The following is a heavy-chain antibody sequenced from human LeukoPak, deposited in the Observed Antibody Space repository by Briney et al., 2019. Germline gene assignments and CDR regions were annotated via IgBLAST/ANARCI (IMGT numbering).Heavy chain of an antibody. Sequence: GGSLRLSCAASGFTFSSYAMSWVRQAPGKGLEWVSAISGSGGSTYYADSVKGRFTISRDNSKNTLYLKMNSLRAEDRAVYYCATLPTVTTLDYWGQGTLVTVSS. J-gene: IGHJ4*02. CDR1: GFTFSSYA. CDR3: ATLPTVTTLDY. CDR2: ISGSGGST. V-gene: IGHV3-23*01. D-gene: IGHD4-17*01.